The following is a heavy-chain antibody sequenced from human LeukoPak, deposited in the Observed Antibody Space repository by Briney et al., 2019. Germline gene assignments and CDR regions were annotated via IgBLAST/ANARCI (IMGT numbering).Heavy chain of an antibody. CDR1: GYTLTELS. J-gene: IGHJ4*02. Sequence: GASVKVSCKVSGYTLTELSMHWVRQAPGKGLEWMGGFDPEDGETIYAQKFQGRVTMTEDTSTDTAYMELTSLRSEDTAVYYVSTLRSSGWYYFDYGGQGTLVTVSS. CDR2: FDPEDGET. V-gene: IGHV1-24*01. D-gene: IGHD6-19*01. CDR3: STLRSSGWYYFDY.